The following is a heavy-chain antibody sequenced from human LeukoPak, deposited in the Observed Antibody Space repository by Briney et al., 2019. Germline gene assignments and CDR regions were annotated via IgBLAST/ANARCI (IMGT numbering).Heavy chain of an antibody. D-gene: IGHD6-13*01. Sequence: SETLSLICAVYGGSFSTYYWSWIRQAPGKGLEWIGEIKHSGSTNYNPSLKSRVTVSVDTSKNQFSLKLSSVTAADTAVYYCARVAGSSWAGYYYYYHMDVWGKGTTVTVSS. CDR3: ARVAGSSWAGYYYYYHMDV. V-gene: IGHV4-34*01. CDR2: IKHSGST. J-gene: IGHJ6*03. CDR1: GGSFSTYY.